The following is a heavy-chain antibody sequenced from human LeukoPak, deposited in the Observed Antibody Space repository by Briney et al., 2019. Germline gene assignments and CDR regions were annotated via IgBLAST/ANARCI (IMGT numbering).Heavy chain of an antibody. J-gene: IGHJ4*02. CDR1: GFTFRNYV. Sequence: GSLRLSCTASGFTFRNYVMSWVRQPPGKGLEWIGEINHSGSTNYNPSLKSRVTISVDTSKNQFSLKLSSVTAADTAVYYCARGGIFGVVKKIKNYFDYWGQGTLVTVSS. D-gene: IGHD3-3*01. CDR3: ARGGIFGVVKKIKNYFDY. V-gene: IGHV4-34*01. CDR2: INHSGST.